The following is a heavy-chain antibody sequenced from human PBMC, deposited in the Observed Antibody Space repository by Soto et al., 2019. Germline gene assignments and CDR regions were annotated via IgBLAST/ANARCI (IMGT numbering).Heavy chain of an antibody. J-gene: IGHJ4*02. CDR3: AKDKGSARYYGSGSYPDY. CDR1: GFTFSSYA. Sequence: EVQLLESGGGLVQPGGSLRLSCAASGFTFSSYAMSWVRQAPGKGLEWVSAISGSGGSTYYADSVKGRFTISRDNSKNTLYLQMNSLRAEDTAVYYCAKDKGSARYYGSGSYPDYWGQGTLFTVSS. CDR2: ISGSGGST. D-gene: IGHD3-10*01. V-gene: IGHV3-23*01.